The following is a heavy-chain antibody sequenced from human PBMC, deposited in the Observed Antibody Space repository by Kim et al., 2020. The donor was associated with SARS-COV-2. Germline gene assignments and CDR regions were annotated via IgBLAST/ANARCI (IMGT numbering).Heavy chain of an antibody. CDR1: GFAFSSNW. V-gene: IGHV3-7*04. Sequence: GGSLRLSCTASGFAFSSNWLTWIRQVPGKGLEWVANIKQDGSETYYVDSVKGRITISRNNAQNSFYLQMNSLRGDDTAVHYCARGARHDSWGQGTLVT. CDR3: ARGARHDS. CDR2: IKQDGSET. D-gene: IGHD1-26*01. J-gene: IGHJ4*02.